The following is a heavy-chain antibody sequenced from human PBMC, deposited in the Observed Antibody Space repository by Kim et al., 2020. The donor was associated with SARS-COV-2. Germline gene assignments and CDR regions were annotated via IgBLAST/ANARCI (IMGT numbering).Heavy chain of an antibody. CDR3: ARPGIAAAGKPQYYCYGMDV. J-gene: IGHJ6*02. CDR2: ISAYNGNT. CDR1: GYTFTNYG. V-gene: IGHV1-18*01. D-gene: IGHD6-13*01. Sequence: ASVKVSCKASGYTFTNYGFSWVRQAPGQGLEWMGWISAYNGNTNYAQKFQGRVTMTTDTSTSTAYMELRSLRSDDTAVYYCARPGIAAAGKPQYYCYGMDVWGQGTTVTVSS.